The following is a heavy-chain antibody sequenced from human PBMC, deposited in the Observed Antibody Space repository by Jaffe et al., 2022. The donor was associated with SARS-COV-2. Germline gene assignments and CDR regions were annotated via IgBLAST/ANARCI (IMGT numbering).Heavy chain of an antibody. CDR3: ARVFVEVTATPPDWYFDL. CDR1: GGSISSGGYS. D-gene: IGHD2-21*02. J-gene: IGHJ2*01. CDR2: IYHSGST. V-gene: IGHV4-30-2*01. Sequence: QLQLQESGSGLVKPSQTLSLTCAVSGGSISSGGYSWSWIRQPPGKGLEWIGYIYHSGSTYYNPSLKSRVTISVDRSKNQFSLKLSSVTAADTAVYYCARVFVEVTATPPDWYFDLWGRGTLVTVSS.